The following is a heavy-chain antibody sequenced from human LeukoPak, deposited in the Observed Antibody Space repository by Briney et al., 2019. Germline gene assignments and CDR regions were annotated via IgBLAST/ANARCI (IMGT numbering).Heavy chain of an antibody. Sequence: GGSLRLSCAASGFTFSRYWMNWVRQAPGKGLVWVSRINTDGSTTSYADSVRGRFTISRDNAKNTLYVQMSSLRVEDTAVYCCARGVSGGFDYGGQGTLVTVSS. CDR2: INTDGSTT. CDR3: ARGVSGGFDY. D-gene: IGHD6-13*01. J-gene: IGHJ4*02. CDR1: GFTFSRYW. V-gene: IGHV3-74*01.